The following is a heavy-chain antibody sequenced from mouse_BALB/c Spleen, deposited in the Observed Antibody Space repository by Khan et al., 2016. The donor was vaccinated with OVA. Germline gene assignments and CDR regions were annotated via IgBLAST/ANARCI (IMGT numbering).Heavy chain of an antibody. CDR3: ARQLNGAMDY. CDR2: ISNGGGST. D-gene: IGHD1-3*01. Sequence: LVESGGGLVQPGGSLKLSCATSGLTFSDYYMYWVRQTPEKRLEWVAYISNGGGSTYYPDTVKGRFTISRDNAKNTLYLQMSRLKSEDTAMYYCARQLNGAMDYWGQGTSVTVSS. CDR1: GLTFSDYY. V-gene: IGHV5-12*02. J-gene: IGHJ4*01.